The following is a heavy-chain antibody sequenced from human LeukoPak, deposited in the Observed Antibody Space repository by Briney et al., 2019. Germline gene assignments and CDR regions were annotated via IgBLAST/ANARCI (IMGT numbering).Heavy chain of an antibody. J-gene: IGHJ4*02. CDR2: IRQDGGEK. CDR3: AKERLTTTTFDS. Sequence: PGGSLRLSCAVSGFTFSTYWMSWVRQAPGKGLEWVANIRQDGGEKYYVDSVKGRFTISRDNGKNTLSLQMNSLRAEDTALYYCAKERLTTTTFDSWGRGTLVTVSS. V-gene: IGHV3-7*03. CDR1: GFTFSTYW. D-gene: IGHD4-11*01.